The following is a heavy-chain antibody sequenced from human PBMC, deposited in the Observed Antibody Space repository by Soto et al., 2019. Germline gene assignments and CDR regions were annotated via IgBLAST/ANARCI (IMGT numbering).Heavy chain of an antibody. D-gene: IGHD2-2*02. CDR1: GFSLSTRGVG. Sequence: SGPTLVNPTQTRTLTGSCSGFSLSTRGVGVGWIRQPPGKALEWLALIYWDDDKRYSPSLKSRLTITKDTSKNQVVLTMTNMDPVDTATYYCAHRGCSSTSCYKPKGLNWFDPWGQGTLVTVSS. CDR3: AHRGCSSTSCYKPKGLNWFDP. CDR2: IYWDDDK. J-gene: IGHJ5*02. V-gene: IGHV2-5*02.